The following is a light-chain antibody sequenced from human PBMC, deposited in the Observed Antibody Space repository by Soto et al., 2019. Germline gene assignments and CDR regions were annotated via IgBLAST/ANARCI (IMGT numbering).Light chain of an antibody. J-gene: IGKJ1*01. CDR3: QQYNNWPRT. CDR1: QTLSNSF. V-gene: IGKV3-20*01. CDR2: DTS. Sequence: EIVFTLYPSTLSFSPGERASLSFRASQTLSNSFIAWYQQKPGQAPRLLIYDTSSRATGVPDRYSGSGSGTEFTLTISSLQSEDFAVYYCQQYNNWPRTFGQGTKVDVK.